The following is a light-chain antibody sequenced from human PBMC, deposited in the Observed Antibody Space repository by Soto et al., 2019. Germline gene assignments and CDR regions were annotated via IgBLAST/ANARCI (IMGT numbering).Light chain of an antibody. Sequence: QSVLTQPASVSGSPGQSITISCTGTSSDVGGYKYVSWYQQHTGKAPKVMMYDVSNRPSGVSNRFSGSKSGNTASLTISGLQAEDEADYYCTSYTSSGTYVFGTGTKLTVL. V-gene: IGLV2-14*01. CDR1: SSDVGGYKY. CDR3: TSYTSSGTYV. J-gene: IGLJ1*01. CDR2: DVS.